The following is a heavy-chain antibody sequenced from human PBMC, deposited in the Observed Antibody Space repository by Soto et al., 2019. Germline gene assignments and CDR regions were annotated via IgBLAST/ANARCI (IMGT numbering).Heavy chain of an antibody. J-gene: IGHJ6*02. V-gene: IGHV3-23*01. CDR1: GFTFSRNA. CDR2: ISRSGDTT. D-gene: IGHD6-13*01. Sequence: EVQLLESGGGLVQPGGSLRLSCVASGFTFSRNAMTWVRQAPGKGLEWVSSISRSGDTTPYADSVKGRFTISRDNSKNIVFLQMNSLRAEDTAIYYCAKDMWQQLATHYYYNGMDVWGQGTTVTVSS. CDR3: AKDMWQQLATHYYYNGMDV.